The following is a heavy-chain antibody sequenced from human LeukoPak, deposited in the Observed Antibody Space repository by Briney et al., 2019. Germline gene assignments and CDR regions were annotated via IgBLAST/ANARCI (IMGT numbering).Heavy chain of an antibody. CDR1: RYSFTNYW. V-gene: IGHV5-51*01. CDR3: ARHLSGFDY. D-gene: IGHD3-10*01. J-gene: IGHJ4*02. Sequence: GESLKISCKASRYSFTNYWIGWVRQMPGKGLEWMGTIYPGDSDTRYSPSFQGQVTISADKSITTAYLQWSSLKASDTAMYYCARHLSGFDYWGQGTLVTVSS. CDR2: IYPGDSDT.